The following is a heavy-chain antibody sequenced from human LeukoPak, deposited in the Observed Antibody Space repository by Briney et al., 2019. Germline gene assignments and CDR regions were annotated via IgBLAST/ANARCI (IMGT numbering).Heavy chain of an antibody. Sequence: SGPTLVKPTQTLTVTCTFSVFSLSTSGVGVGWIRQPPGKALEWLALIYWDDDKRYSPSPKSRLTITKDASKNQVVLTMTNMDPVDTATYYCAHISTRYDILTGYYPPSYYFDYWGQGTLVTVSS. D-gene: IGHD3-9*01. CDR2: IYWDDDK. V-gene: IGHV2-5*02. CDR3: AHISTRYDILTGYYPPSYYFDY. J-gene: IGHJ4*02. CDR1: VFSLSTSGVG.